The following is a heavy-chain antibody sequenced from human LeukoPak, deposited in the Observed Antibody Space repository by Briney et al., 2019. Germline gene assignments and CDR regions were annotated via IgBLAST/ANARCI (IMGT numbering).Heavy chain of an antibody. CDR3: ARGGIAARRTSNYYYYGMDV. D-gene: IGHD6-6*01. J-gene: IGHJ6*02. CDR1: GGTFSSYA. CDR2: IIPIFGTA. V-gene: IGHV1-69*13. Sequence: GASVKVSCKASGGTFSSYAISWVRQAPGQGLEWMGGIIPIFGTANYAQKFQGRVTITADESTSTAYMELSSLRSEDTAVYYCARGGIAARRTSNYYYYGMDVWGQGTTVTVSS.